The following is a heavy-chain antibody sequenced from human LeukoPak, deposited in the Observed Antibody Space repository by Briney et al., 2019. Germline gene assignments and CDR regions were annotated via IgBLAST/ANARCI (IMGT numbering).Heavy chain of an antibody. CDR2: ISYDGSNK. J-gene: IGHJ4*02. CDR3: ARTRGSQLELLVY. CDR1: GFTFSSYA. V-gene: IGHV3-30-3*01. D-gene: IGHD1-7*01. Sequence: PGGSLRLSCAASGFTFSSYAMHWVRQAPGKGLEWVAVISYDGSNKYYADSVKGRFTISRDNSKNTLYLQMNSLRAEDTAVYYCARTRGSQLELLVYWGQGTLVTVSS.